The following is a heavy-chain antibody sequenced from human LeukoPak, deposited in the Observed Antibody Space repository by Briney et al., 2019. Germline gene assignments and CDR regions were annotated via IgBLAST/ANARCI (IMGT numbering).Heavy chain of an antibody. V-gene: IGHV3-53*01. J-gene: IGHJ6*03. D-gene: IGHD1-14*01. CDR1: GFIVSDNY. CDR3: ARDHRDYYMDV. Sequence: GGSLRLSCAASGFIVSDNYMSWVRQAPGKGLEWVSIIYDDAYYADSVKGRFTISRDSSKNTVYLQMNSLRAEDTALYYCARDHRDYYMDVWGQGTTVTVSS. CDR2: IYDDA.